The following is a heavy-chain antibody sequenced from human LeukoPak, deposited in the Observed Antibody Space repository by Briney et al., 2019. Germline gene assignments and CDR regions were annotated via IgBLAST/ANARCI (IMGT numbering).Heavy chain of an antibody. CDR3: ATGPGYSSSWYPT. D-gene: IGHD6-13*01. Sequence: SETLSLTCAVSGGSISSGGYYWSWIRQPPGKGLEWIGYIYYSGSTNYNPSLKSRVTISVDTSKNQFSLKLSSVTAADTAVYYCATGPGYSSSWYPTWGQGTLVTVSS. V-gene: IGHV4-61*08. CDR2: IYYSGST. CDR1: GGSISSGGYY. J-gene: IGHJ5*02.